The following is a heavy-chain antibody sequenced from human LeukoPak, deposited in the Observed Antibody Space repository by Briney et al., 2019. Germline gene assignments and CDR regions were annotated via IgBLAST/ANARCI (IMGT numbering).Heavy chain of an antibody. CDR3: ARGLAARPDSYYYYYMDV. J-gene: IGHJ6*03. D-gene: IGHD6-6*01. CDR1: GGSFSGYY. Sequence: SETLSLTCAVYGGSFSGYYWSWIRQPPGKGLEWVGEINHSGSTNYNPFLKSRVTITVDTSKNQFSLKLSSVTAADTAVYYCARGLAARPDSYYYYYMDVWGKGTTVTVSS. CDR2: INHSGST. V-gene: IGHV4-34*01.